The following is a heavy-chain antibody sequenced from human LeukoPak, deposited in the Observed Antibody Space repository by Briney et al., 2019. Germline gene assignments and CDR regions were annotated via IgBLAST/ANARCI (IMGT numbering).Heavy chain of an antibody. V-gene: IGHV1-46*01. Sequence: GASVKVSCKASGYTFSSYYIHWVRQAPGQGLQWMGVINPSGSNSRYAEEFQGRVTMTRDTSTNTVNMELSSLRSNDTAVYYCPSPKSPYEGTGPHNWGQGTQVTVSS. CDR1: GYTFSSYY. CDR3: PSPKSPYEGTGPHN. CDR2: INPSGSNS. D-gene: IGHD2-8*02. J-gene: IGHJ4*02.